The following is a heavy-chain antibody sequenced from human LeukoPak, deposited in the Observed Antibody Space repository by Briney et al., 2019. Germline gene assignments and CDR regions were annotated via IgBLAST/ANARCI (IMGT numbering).Heavy chain of an antibody. D-gene: IGHD6-13*01. V-gene: IGHV1-69*13. CDR1: GYTFTSYY. Sequence: ASVKVSCKAPGYTFTSYYMHWVRQAPGQGLEWMGGIIPIFGTANYAQKFQGRVTITADESTSTAYMELSSLRSEDTAVYYCARDEGIAAAGPLVDYYYYGMDVWGQGTTVTVSS. CDR3: ARDEGIAAAGPLVDYYYYGMDV. CDR2: IIPIFGTA. J-gene: IGHJ6*02.